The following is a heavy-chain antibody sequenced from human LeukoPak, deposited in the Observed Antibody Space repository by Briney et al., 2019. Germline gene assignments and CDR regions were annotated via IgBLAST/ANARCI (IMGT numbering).Heavy chain of an antibody. D-gene: IGHD3-10*01. CDR1: GFDVTSKY. CDR2: IYNAAST. Sequence: GGSLRLSCAASGFDVTSKYMTWVRQTPEKGLDWASVIYNAASTLYAASVKGRFTISRDKSKNTLYLEMNSLRAEDTAVYYCARGDGYYYGSGSYCDFWGQGTLVTVSS. V-gene: IGHV3-66*01. J-gene: IGHJ4*02. CDR3: ARGDGYYYGSGSYCDF.